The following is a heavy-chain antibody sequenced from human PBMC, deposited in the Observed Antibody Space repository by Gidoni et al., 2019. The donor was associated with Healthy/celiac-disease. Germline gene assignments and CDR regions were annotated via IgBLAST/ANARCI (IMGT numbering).Heavy chain of an antibody. D-gene: IGHD1-26*01. CDR1: GFTFRCYA. V-gene: IGHV3-23*01. J-gene: IGHJ1*01. CDR3: ANYRWYSGSYSEYFQH. CDR2: ISGSGGST. Sequence: EVQLLESGGGLVQPGGSLRLSCAASGFTFRCYAMSWVRQASGKGLGWVSAISGSGGSTYYADSVKGRFTISRDNSKNTLYLQMNSLRAEDTAVYYCANYRWYSGSYSEYFQHWGQGTLVTVSS.